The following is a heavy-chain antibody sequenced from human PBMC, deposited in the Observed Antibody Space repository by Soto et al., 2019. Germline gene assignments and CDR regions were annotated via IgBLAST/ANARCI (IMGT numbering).Heavy chain of an antibody. D-gene: IGHD6-13*01. CDR2: IYPGDSET. J-gene: IGHJ6*02. V-gene: IGHV5-51*01. CDR3: ARHMEAAAGEFYYYYGMDV. Sequence: GESLKSSCKGSGYSFTSYWIGWVRQMSGKGLEWMGIIYPGDSETRYSPSFQGQVTISADKSIRTAYPQWSSLKASDTAMYYCARHMEAAAGEFYYYYGMDVWGQGTTVTVSS. CDR1: GYSFTSYW.